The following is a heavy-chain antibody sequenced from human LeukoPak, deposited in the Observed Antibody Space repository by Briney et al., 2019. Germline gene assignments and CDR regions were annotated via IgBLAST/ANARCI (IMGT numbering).Heavy chain of an antibody. J-gene: IGHJ3*01. D-gene: IGHD1-26*01. CDR2: IFYTGST. CDR1: GYSINNGYY. Sequence: TSETLSLTCSVSGYSINNGYYWSWFRQPPGKGLVFIGYIFYTGSTNYNPSLKSRVTISVDTSKNQFSLKLSSVTAADTAVYYCAKWTEGGAFDSWGQGTMLIVSS. V-gene: IGHV4-61*01. CDR3: AKWTEGGAFDS.